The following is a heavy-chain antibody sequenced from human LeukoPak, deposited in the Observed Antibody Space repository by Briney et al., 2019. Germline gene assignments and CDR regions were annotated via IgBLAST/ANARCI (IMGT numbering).Heavy chain of an antibody. CDR1: GFTFSSYG. J-gene: IGHJ4*02. Sequence: PGGSLRLSCAASGFTFSSYGMHWVRQAPGKGLEWVAVIWYDGRNKYYADSVKGRFTISRDNAKNSLYLQMNSLRAEDTAVYYCARGSGYGDYGDYWGQGTLVTVSS. CDR3: ARGSGYGDYGDY. CDR2: IWYDGRNK. D-gene: IGHD4-17*01. V-gene: IGHV3-33*01.